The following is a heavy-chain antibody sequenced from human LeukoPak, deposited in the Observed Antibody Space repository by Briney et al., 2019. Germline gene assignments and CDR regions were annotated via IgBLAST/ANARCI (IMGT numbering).Heavy chain of an antibody. J-gene: IGHJ6*02. D-gene: IGHD6-13*01. CDR1: GGSISSYY. V-gene: IGHV4-59*01. CDR2: IYYSGST. CDR3: ARLGGQQQLVLTSSYGMDV. Sequence: SETLSLTCTVSGGSISSYYWNWIRQPPGKGLEWIGYIYYSGSTNYNPSLKSRVTISVDTSKNQFSLRLNSVTAADTAVYYCARLGGQQQLVLTSSYGMDVWGQGTTVTVSS.